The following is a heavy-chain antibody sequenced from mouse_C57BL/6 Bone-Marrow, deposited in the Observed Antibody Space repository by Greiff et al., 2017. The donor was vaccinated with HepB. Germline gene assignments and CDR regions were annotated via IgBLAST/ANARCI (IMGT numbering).Heavy chain of an antibody. CDR3: ARGYYGSSPYWYFDV. V-gene: IGHV5-17*01. J-gene: IGHJ1*03. D-gene: IGHD1-1*01. CDR1: GFTFSDYG. Sequence: EVQGVESGGGLVKPGGSLKLSCAASGFTFSDYGMHWVRQAPEKGLEWVAYISSGSSTIDYADTVKGRFTISRDNAKNTLFLQMTSLRSEDTAMYYCARGYYGSSPYWYFDVWGTGTTVTVSS. CDR2: ISSGSSTI.